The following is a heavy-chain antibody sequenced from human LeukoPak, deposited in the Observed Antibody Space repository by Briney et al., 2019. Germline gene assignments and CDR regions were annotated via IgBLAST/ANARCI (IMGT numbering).Heavy chain of an antibody. CDR2: IDPNSGGT. J-gene: IGHJ6*03. D-gene: IGHD2-15*01. CDR3: ARDLQYCSGGSCYTKYHYYYYYYYMDV. CDR1: GYTFTGYY. V-gene: IGHV1-2*02. Sequence: GASVKVSCKASGYTFTGYYMHWVRKAPGQGLDGMGWIDPNSGGTNYAQKLQGRVTMTRDTTISTAYMELSRLRSDDTAVYYCARDLQYCSGGSCYTKYHYYYYYYYMDVWGKGTTVTVSS.